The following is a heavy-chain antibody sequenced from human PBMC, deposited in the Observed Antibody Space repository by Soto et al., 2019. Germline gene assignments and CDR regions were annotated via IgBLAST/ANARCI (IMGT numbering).Heavy chain of an antibody. CDR1: GGTFSSYA. CDR2: IIPIFGTA. Sequence: SVKVSCKASGGTFSSYAISWVRQAPGQGLEWMGGIIPIFGTANYAQKFQGRVTITADESTSTAYMELSSLRSEDTAVYYCARDPHYYGSGSYYNVRWFDPWGQGTMVTVSS. J-gene: IGHJ5*02. D-gene: IGHD3-10*01. CDR3: ARDPHYYGSGSYYNVRWFDP. V-gene: IGHV1-69*13.